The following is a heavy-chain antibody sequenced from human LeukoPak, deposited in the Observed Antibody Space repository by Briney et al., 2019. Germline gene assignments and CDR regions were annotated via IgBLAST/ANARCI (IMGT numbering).Heavy chain of an antibody. Sequence: ASVKVSCKASGYTFTTYGISWVRQAPGQGLEWMGWISAYNGNTNYAQKLQGRVTMTTDTSTSTAYMELRSLTSDDTAVYYCASGDGFLYYFDFWGHGTLVTVSS. J-gene: IGHJ4*01. V-gene: IGHV1-18*01. CDR1: GYTFTTYG. CDR2: ISAYNGNT. CDR3: ASGDGFLYYFDF. D-gene: IGHD5-24*01.